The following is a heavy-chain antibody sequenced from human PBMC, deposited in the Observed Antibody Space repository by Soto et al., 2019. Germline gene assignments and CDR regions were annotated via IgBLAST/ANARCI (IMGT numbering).Heavy chain of an antibody. D-gene: IGHD3-10*01. Sequence: PSETLSLTCTVSSGSITSCDYHWSWIRHPPGKGLEWIGYIHYSGSTYHNPSLKSRVTLSIDTTNNQFSLKVTSVTAADTAVYYCARASTSLWPLYYGVDVWGPGATVTVSS. CDR2: IHYSGST. CDR3: ARASTSLWPLYYGVDV. J-gene: IGHJ6*02. V-gene: IGHV4-30-4*01. CDR1: SGSITSCDYH.